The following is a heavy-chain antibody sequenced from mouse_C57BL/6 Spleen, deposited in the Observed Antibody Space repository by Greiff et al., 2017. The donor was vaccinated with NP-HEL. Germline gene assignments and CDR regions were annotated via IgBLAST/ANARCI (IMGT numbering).Heavy chain of an antibody. CDR3: ERHEDPRYYGSSYGYFDV. J-gene: IGHJ1*03. D-gene: IGHD1-1*01. CDR2: FYPGSGSI. CDR1: GYTFTEYT. Sequence: VQLQQSGAELVKPGASVKLSCKASGYTFTEYTIHWVKQRSGQGLEWIGWFYPGSGSIKYNEKFKDKATLTADKSSSTVYLELSRWTSEDSAVYFCERHEDPRYYGSSYGYFDVWGTGTTVTVSS. V-gene: IGHV1-62-2*01.